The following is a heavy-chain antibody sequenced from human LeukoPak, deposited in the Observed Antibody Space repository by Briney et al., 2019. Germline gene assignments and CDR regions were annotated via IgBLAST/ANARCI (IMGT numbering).Heavy chain of an antibody. Sequence: SGGSLRLSCAASGFTFSSYAMSWIRQPPGKGLEWIGEINHSGSTNYNPSLKSRVTISVDTSKNQFSLKLSSVTAADTAVYYCARATAIVVVPAAMDVWGQGTTVTVSS. CDR1: GFTFSSYA. CDR3: ARATAIVVVPAAMDV. CDR2: INHSGST. J-gene: IGHJ6*02. D-gene: IGHD2-2*01. V-gene: IGHV4-34*01.